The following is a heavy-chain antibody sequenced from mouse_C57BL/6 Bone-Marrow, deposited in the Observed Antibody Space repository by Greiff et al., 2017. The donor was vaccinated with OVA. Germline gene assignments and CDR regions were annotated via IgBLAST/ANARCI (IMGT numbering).Heavy chain of an antibody. Sequence: QVQLQQPGAELVKPGASVKMSCKASGYTFTSYWITWVKQRPGQGLEWIGDIYPGSGSTNYNEKFKSKATLTVDTSSSTAYMQLSSLTSEDAAGYNCARILGYAMDYWGQGTSVTVSS. CDR3: ARILGYAMDY. V-gene: IGHV1-55*01. CDR1: GYTFTSYW. D-gene: IGHD1-1*01. J-gene: IGHJ4*01. CDR2: IYPGSGST.